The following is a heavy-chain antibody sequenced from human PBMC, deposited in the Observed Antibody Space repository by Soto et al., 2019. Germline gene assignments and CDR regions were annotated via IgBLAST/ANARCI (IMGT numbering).Heavy chain of an antibody. CDR2: IYYSGST. CDR1: GGSISSGGYY. V-gene: IGHV4-31*03. Sequence: LSXSCTVSGGSISSGGYYWSWIREHPGKCLEWIGYIYYSGSTYYNPSLKSRVTISVDTSKNQFSLKLSSVTAADTAVYYCARGGYYYDSSGSPAHFQHWGQGTLVTVSS. CDR3: ARGGYYYDSSGSPAHFQH. D-gene: IGHD3-22*01. J-gene: IGHJ1*01.